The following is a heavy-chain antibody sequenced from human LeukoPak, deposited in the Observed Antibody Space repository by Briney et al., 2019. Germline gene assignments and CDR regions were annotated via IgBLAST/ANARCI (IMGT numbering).Heavy chain of an antibody. D-gene: IGHD1-26*01. CDR2: ISSSSDAT. J-gene: IGHJ6*02. V-gene: IGHV3-48*01. Sequence: GGSLRLSCAASGFIFRKYSMSWVRQAPGKGLEWVSHISSSSDATLYADSVRGRFTISRDNAKNSLYLQMNSLRVEDTATYYCAKGWEVGANRQDYYYYGMDVWGQGTTVTVSS. CDR3: AKGWEVGANRQDYYYYGMDV. CDR1: GFIFRKYS.